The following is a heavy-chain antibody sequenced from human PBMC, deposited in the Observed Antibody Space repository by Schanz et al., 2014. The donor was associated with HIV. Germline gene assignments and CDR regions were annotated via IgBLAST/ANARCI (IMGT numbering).Heavy chain of an antibody. D-gene: IGHD3-22*01. CDR3: AKGASPYHDSSGFYPDY. J-gene: IGHJ4*02. CDR2: ISSDGSEE. Sequence: VQLVESGGGLVQPGGSLRLSCAASGFTFSRYWMNWVRQAPGKGLEWVAVISSDGSEEYFADSVKGRFTISRDNSKNTLYLQMNSLRTEDTALYYCAKGASPYHDSSGFYPDYWSQGTLVTVSS. CDR1: GFTFSRYW. V-gene: IGHV3-30*18.